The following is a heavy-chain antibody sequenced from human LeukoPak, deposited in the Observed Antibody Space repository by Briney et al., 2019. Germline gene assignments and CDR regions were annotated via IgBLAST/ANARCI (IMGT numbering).Heavy chain of an antibody. CDR2: IYYSGST. CDR3: ARGIRMVRAVIRRFRFDY. D-gene: IGHD3-10*01. Sequence: PSETLSLTCTVSGGSIDNYYWSWIRQPPGKGLDWIGCIYYSGSTDYIPSLESRVTVSVDTSKTQFSLKLSSVTAADTAMYYCARGIRMVRAVIRRFRFDYWGQGTLVTVSS. V-gene: IGHV4-59*01. J-gene: IGHJ4*02. CDR1: GGSIDNYY.